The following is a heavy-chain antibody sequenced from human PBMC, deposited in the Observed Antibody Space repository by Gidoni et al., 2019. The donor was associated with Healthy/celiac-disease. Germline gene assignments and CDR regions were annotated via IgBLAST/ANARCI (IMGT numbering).Heavy chain of an antibody. J-gene: IGHJ6*02. CDR2: IKQDGSEK. Sequence: EVQLVESGGGLVQPGGSLRLSCAASGFPFSRSWMSWVRQAPGKGLEWVANIKQDGSEKYYVDSVKGRFTISRDNAKNSLYLKMNSLRAEDTAVYYCARDKQLVEGLYYYYYYGMDVWGQGTTVTVSS. D-gene: IGHD6-6*01. CDR3: ARDKQLVEGLYYYYYYGMDV. CDR1: GFPFSRSW. V-gene: IGHV3-7*01.